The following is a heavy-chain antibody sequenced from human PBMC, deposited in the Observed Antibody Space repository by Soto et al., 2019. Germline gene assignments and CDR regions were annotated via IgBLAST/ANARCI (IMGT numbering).Heavy chain of an antibody. CDR2: VNSNGGTT. J-gene: IGHJ6*02. CDR3: ASNYAYAEGYYFYGIDV. V-gene: IGHV3-74*01. Sequence: GGSLRLSCAASGFTFSSYSMSWVRQAPGKGLVWVSRVNSNGGTTYYADSVKGRFTISRDNAKNTLHLQMNSLGAEDTAVYYCASNYAYAEGYYFYGIDVWGQGTTVTVSS. CDR1: GFTFSSYS. D-gene: IGHD3-16*01.